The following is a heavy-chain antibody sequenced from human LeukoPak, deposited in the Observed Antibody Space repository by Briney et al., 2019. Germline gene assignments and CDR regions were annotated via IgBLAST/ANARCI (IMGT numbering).Heavy chain of an antibody. Sequence: SVKVSCKASGGTFSSYAISWVRQAPGQGLEWLGGIIPIFGTANYAQKFQGRVTITADKSTSTAYMELSSLRSEDTAVYYCARADLYSYGYGYWGQGTLVTVSS. CDR1: GGTFSSYA. CDR3: ARADLYSYGYGY. CDR2: IIPIFGTA. D-gene: IGHD5-18*01. J-gene: IGHJ4*02. V-gene: IGHV1-69*06.